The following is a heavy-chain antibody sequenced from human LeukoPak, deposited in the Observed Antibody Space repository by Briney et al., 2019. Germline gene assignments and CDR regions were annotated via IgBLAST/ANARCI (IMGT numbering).Heavy chain of an antibody. Sequence: SVKVSCKASGGTFSCYAISWVRQAPGQGLEWMGGIFPIFGTANYAQKFQGRVTITADESTSTAYMELSSLRSEDTAVYYCATEIPNARGYSYGPRGSGYYFDYWGQGTLVTVSS. V-gene: IGHV1-69*13. CDR1: GGTFSCYA. CDR2: IFPIFGTA. CDR3: ATEIPNARGYSYGPRGSGYYFDY. D-gene: IGHD5-18*01. J-gene: IGHJ4*02.